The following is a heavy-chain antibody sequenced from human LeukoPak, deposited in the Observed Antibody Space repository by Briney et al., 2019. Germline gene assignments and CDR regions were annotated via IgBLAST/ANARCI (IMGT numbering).Heavy chain of an antibody. V-gene: IGHV3-7*01. D-gene: IGHD3-16*01. CDR1: GFTFTTYW. CDR2: IKQDGSEK. CDR3: ARGSWALC. J-gene: IGHJ4*02. Sequence: GGSLRLSSAASGFTFTTYWMSWVRQAPGKGLEWVASIKQDGSEKYYVDSVKGRFTISRDNAKNSLDLQMNSLRPEDTAVYYCARGSWALCWGQGALVTVSS.